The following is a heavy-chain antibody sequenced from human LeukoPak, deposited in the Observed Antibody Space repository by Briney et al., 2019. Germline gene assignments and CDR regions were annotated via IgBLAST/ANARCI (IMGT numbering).Heavy chain of an antibody. V-gene: IGHV3-20*04. D-gene: IGHD3-3*01. CDR2: INWNGGGT. CDR3: ARIVDFWSTTDV. Sequence: GGSLRLSCAASGFTFDDYGMSWVRQAPGKGLEWVSGINWNGGGTGYADSVKGRFTISRDNAKNSLYLQMNSLRAEDTALYYCARIVDFWSTTDVWGKGTTVTVSS. J-gene: IGHJ6*04. CDR1: GFTFDDYG.